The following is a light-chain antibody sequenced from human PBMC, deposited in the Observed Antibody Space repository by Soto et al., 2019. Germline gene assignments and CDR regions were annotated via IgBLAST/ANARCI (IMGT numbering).Light chain of an antibody. CDR3: QQHGQWPIT. Sequence: IVMTQSPATLSVSPGERATLSCRASQSVSSNLAWYQQKPGQAPRLLIYGISKRATDIPDRFSGSGSGTEFTLTISSLQPEDFATYYCQQHGQWPITFGQGTKVDNK. V-gene: IGKV3D-15*01. CDR2: GIS. CDR1: QSVSSN. J-gene: IGKJ1*01.